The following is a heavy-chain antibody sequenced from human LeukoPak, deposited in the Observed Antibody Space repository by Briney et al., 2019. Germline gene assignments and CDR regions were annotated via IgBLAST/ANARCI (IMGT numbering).Heavy chain of an antibody. CDR2: IYYSGST. CDR3: ARQTYGRAGAFDI. V-gene: IGHV4-39*01. D-gene: IGHD4-17*01. CDR1: GGSISSSSYY. J-gene: IGHJ3*02. Sequence: SETLSLTCTVSGGSISSSSYYWGWIRQPPGKGLEWIRSIYYSGSTYYNPSLKSRVTISVDTSKNQFSLKLSSVTAADTAVYYCARQTYGRAGAFDIWGQGTMVTASS.